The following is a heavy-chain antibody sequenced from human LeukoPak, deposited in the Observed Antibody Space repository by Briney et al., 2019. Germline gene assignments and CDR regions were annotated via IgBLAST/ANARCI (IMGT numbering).Heavy chain of an antibody. V-gene: IGHV3-7*01. Sequence: PGGSLRLSCAASGSTFSDYWMNWVRQAPGKGLEWVANIKQDGSEKYYVDSVKGRFTISRDNTKNSLYLQMNDLRAEDTAMYYCVSGRGFLFDYWGQGNFVTVSS. D-gene: IGHD1-26*01. J-gene: IGHJ4*02. CDR1: GSTFSDYW. CDR2: IKQDGSEK. CDR3: VSGRGFLFDY.